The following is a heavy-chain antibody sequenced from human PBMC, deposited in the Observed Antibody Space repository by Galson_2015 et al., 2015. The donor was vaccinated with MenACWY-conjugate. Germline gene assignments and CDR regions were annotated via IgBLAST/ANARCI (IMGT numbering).Heavy chain of an antibody. CDR2: IYPGDSDT. CDR3: AVLPAAFPHHFDY. Sequence: SGAEVKKPGESLKISCPGSGYSFPNYWIGWVRQMPGKGLEWMGIIYPGDSDTRYSPSFQGQVTISADKSISTAYLQWSSLKASDSAVYYCAVLPAAFPHHFDYWGQGTLVTVSS. D-gene: IGHD2-15*01. V-gene: IGHV5-51*01. CDR1: GYSFPNYW. J-gene: IGHJ4*02.